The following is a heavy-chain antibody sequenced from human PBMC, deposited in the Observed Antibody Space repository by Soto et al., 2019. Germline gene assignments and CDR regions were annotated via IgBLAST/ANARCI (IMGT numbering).Heavy chain of an antibody. D-gene: IGHD6-13*01. CDR3: ARYNAASGTYYFDF. V-gene: IGHV4-4*02. J-gene: IGHJ4*02. CDR1: GASVSSTYW. Sequence: SETLSLTCAVSGASVSSTYWWSWVRQPPGKGPGWIGEINHRGSANYNPSLKSRVTISVDISKSQFSLRLTSVTAADTAVYYCARYNAASGTYYFDFWGQGALVT. CDR2: INHRGSA.